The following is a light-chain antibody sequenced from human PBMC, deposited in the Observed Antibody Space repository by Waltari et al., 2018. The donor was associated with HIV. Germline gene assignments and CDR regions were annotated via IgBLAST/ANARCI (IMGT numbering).Light chain of an antibody. CDR1: NIGSKK. Sequence: SDALTQPPSVSVAPGQTATVTCEGNNIGSKKVHWYQLRPGNAPILVVYEDSDRPSGIPERFSGSKSGSTATLTISRVEDGDEADYFCQVWDSSNDQYVFGTGTQVTVL. V-gene: IGLV3-21*02. J-gene: IGLJ1*01. CDR3: QVWDSSNDQYV. CDR2: EDS.